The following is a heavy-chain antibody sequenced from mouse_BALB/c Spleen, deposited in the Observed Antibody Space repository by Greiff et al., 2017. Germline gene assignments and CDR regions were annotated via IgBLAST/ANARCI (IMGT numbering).Heavy chain of an antibody. V-gene: IGHV5-12-2*01. CDR3: ARRGSFLDY. J-gene: IGHJ2*01. Sequence: EVKLMESGGGLVQPGGSLKLSCAASGFTFSSYTMSWVRQTPEKRLEWVAYISNGGGSTYYPDTVTGRFTISRDNAKNTLYLQMSSLKSEDTAMYYCARRGSFLDYWGQGTTLTVSS. D-gene: IGHD1-1*02. CDR2: ISNGGGST. CDR1: GFTFSSYT.